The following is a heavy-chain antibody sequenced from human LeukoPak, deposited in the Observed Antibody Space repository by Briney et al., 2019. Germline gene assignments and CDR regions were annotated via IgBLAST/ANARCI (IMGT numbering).Heavy chain of an antibody. V-gene: IGHV4-39*07. CDR3: ARARGKYNSGWFWWFDP. J-gene: IGHJ5*02. Sequence: KTSETLSLTGTVSGGSVSSTNHYWAWIRQSPGKGLEWIGSIFYSGTTYYNSSLKSRVTISVDKSKNYFSLNLRSMTAADTAVYYCARARGKYNSGWFWWFDPWGQGILVGVSS. CDR1: GGSVSSTNHY. D-gene: IGHD6-19*01. CDR2: IFYSGTT.